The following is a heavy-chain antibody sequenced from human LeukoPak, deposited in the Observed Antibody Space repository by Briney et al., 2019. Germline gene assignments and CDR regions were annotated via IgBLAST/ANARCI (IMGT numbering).Heavy chain of an antibody. V-gene: IGHV3-7*01. D-gene: IGHD7-27*01. CDR2: INSEGSEI. Sequence: GGSLSLSCAASGYSFRSYWMSWVRQAPEKGLEWVAKINSEGSEIYHVESVQGRHRNSRDNAQNSLDLQMNSLRAEDTAVYYCASNWGYNYFDYWGHGTLVTVSS. CDR1: GYSFRSYW. CDR3: ASNWGYNYFDY. J-gene: IGHJ4*01.